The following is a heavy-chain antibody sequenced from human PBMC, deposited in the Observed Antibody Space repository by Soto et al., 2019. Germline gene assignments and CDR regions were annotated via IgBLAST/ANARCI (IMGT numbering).Heavy chain of an antibody. CDR2: IIPIFGTA. Sequence: QVQLVQSGAEVKKPGSSVKVSCKASGGTFSSYAISWVRQAPGQGLEWMGGIIPIFGTANYAQKFQGRVTITADESTTTAYMELSSLRSEDTAVYYCARKRPSGYDPHYDMDVWGQGTTVTVSS. J-gene: IGHJ6*02. CDR3: ARKRPSGYDPHYDMDV. D-gene: IGHD5-12*01. CDR1: GGTFSSYA. V-gene: IGHV1-69*01.